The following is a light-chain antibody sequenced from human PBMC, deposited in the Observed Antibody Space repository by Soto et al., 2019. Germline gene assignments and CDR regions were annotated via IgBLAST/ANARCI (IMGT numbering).Light chain of an antibody. CDR1: QGITSY. CDR3: QQYETFSGT. CDR2: GAS. Sequence: IQLTQSPSSLSASVGDSVTITCRASQGITSYLAWYQQKPGKAPNLLIYGASTLQSGVPSRFSGSGSGTKFTLTFASLQPDDFATYYCQQYETFSGTFGPGTKVEI. J-gene: IGKJ1*01. V-gene: IGKV1-9*01.